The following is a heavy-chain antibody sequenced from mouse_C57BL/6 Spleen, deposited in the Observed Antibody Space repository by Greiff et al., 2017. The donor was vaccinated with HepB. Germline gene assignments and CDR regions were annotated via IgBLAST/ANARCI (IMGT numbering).Heavy chain of an antibody. CDR2: IDPNSGGT. J-gene: IGHJ4*01. CDR3: AREGMVTTGREGYAMDY. CDR1: GYTFTSYW. D-gene: IGHD2-2*01. V-gene: IGHV1-72*01. Sequence: QVQLQQPGAELVKPGASVKLSCKASGYTFTSYWMHWVKQRPGRGLEWIGRIDPNSGGTKYNEKFKSKATLTVDKPSSPAYMQLSSLTSEDSAVDYCAREGMVTTGREGYAMDYWGQGTAVTGAS.